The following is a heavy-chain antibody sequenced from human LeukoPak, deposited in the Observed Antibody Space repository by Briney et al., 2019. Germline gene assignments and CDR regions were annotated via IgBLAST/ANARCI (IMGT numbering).Heavy chain of an antibody. Sequence: GGSLRLSCAASGFTFSSYTMSWVRQAPGKGLEWVSAIRGSGGSIYYADSVKGRFTISRDNSKNTLYLQMNSLRAEGTAVYYCAKPAGTFGGVIVNWGQGTLVTVSS. V-gene: IGHV3-23*01. CDR1: GFTFSSYT. CDR3: AKPAGTFGGVIVN. D-gene: IGHD3-16*02. J-gene: IGHJ4*02. CDR2: IRGSGGSI.